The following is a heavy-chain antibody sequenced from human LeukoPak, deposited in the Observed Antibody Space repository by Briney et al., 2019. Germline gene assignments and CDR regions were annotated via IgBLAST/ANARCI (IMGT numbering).Heavy chain of an antibody. Sequence: GGSLRLSCAASGFTVSSNYMSWVRQAPGKGLEWVSVIYSGGSTYYADSVKGRFTISRDNSKNTLYLQMNSLRAEDTAVYYCARAGSSGYNFGDAFDIWGQGTMVTVSS. D-gene: IGHD3-22*01. CDR3: ARAGSSGYNFGDAFDI. CDR2: IYSGGST. CDR1: GFTVSSNY. J-gene: IGHJ3*02. V-gene: IGHV3-53*01.